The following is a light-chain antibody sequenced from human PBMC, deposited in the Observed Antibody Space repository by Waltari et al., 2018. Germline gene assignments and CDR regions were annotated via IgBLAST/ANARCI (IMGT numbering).Light chain of an antibody. V-gene: IGKV3-15*01. CDR1: QTISSN. Sequence: ETVMTQSPATLSVSPGETATLSCRASQTISSNLAWYQQKPGQAPRLLIHGASTRAIGIPDMFSGSGSGTQFTLTISSLQSEDFAVYYCQQYNNWPPWTFGQGTKVEIK. J-gene: IGKJ1*01. CDR2: GAS. CDR3: QQYNNWPPWT.